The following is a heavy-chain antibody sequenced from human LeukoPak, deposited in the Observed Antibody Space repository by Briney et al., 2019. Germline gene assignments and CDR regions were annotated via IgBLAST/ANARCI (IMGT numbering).Heavy chain of an antibody. CDR2: IYPGDSDT. Sequence: GESMKISCKGSGYSFTSYWIGGGRQMPGKGLEWMGIIYPGDSDTRYSPSFQGQVTISADNSISTAYLQWSSLEAPDTAMYYCARGAMEISSYFDYWGQGTLVTVSS. CDR1: GYSFTSYW. D-gene: IGHD5-18*01. J-gene: IGHJ4*02. V-gene: IGHV5-51*01. CDR3: ARGAMEISSYFDY.